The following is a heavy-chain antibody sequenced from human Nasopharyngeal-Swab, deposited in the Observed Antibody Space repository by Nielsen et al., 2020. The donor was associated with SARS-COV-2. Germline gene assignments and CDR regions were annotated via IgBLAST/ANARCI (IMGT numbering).Heavy chain of an antibody. V-gene: IGHV7-4-1*02. CDR2: INTNTGNP. CDR1: GYTFTSYA. CDR3: ARDERAYYSNYIGY. D-gene: IGHD4-11*01. J-gene: IGHJ4*02. Sequence: ASVKVSCKASGYTFTSYAMNWVRQAPGQGLEWMGWINTNTGNPTYAQGFTGRFVFSLDTPVSTAYLQISSLKAEDTAVYYCARDERAYYSNYIGYWGQGTLVTVSS.